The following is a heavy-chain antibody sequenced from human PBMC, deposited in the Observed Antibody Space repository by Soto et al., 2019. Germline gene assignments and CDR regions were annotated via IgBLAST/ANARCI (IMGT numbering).Heavy chain of an antibody. CDR2: INQYGSGK. CDR1: GFALSQDL. J-gene: IGHJ4*02. Sequence: EVHLVESGGGLVQPGGSLRLSCEASGFALSQDLMSWVRQAPGKGLEWVASINQYGSGKDYVDSVRGRFTISIDNANNTLFLQINSLSAEDPAVYYCTRLTEAVAAFAYWGQGTPVTVSS. D-gene: IGHD6-13*01. CDR3: TRLTEAVAAFAY. V-gene: IGHV3-7*03.